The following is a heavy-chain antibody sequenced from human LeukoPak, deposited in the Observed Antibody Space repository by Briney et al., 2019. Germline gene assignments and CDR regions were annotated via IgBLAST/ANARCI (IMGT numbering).Heavy chain of an antibody. Sequence: ASVKVSCKVSRYTLTELSMHWVRQAPGKGLEWMGGFDPEDGETIYAQKFQGRVTMTEDTSTDTAYMELSSLRSEDTAVYYCATDLMIVDSGAFDIWGQGTMVTVSS. D-gene: IGHD3-22*01. CDR3: ATDLMIVDSGAFDI. CDR1: RYTLTELS. CDR2: FDPEDGET. J-gene: IGHJ3*02. V-gene: IGHV1-24*01.